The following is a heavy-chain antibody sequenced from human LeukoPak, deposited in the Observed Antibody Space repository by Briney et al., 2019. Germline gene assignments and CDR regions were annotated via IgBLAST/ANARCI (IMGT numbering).Heavy chain of an antibody. J-gene: IGHJ4*02. CDR3: AKAPSIAVSGVGPY. D-gene: IGHD6-19*01. CDR2: IRNDGSYE. V-gene: IGHV3-30*02. CDR1: GFTFSDYG. Sequence: GGSLRLSCAASGFTFSDYGMHWVRQAPGKGLEWVAFIRNDGSYEYYPDSVKGRFTISRDNSRNALFLQMNSLRAEDTAVYYCAKAPSIAVSGVGPYWGQGTLVTVSS.